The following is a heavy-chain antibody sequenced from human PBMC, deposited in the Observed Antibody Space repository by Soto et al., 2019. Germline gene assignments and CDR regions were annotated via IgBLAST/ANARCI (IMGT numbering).Heavy chain of an antibody. V-gene: IGHV5-51*01. Sequence: PGESLKISCKGSGYSFTSYWIGWVRQIPGKGLEWMGIIYPGDSDTRYSPSFQGQVTISADKSISTAYLQWSSLKASDTAMYYCARQEVHQLPFSYYYYYYMDVWGKGTTVTVSS. D-gene: IGHD2-2*01. J-gene: IGHJ6*03. CDR1: GYSFTSYW. CDR2: IYPGDSDT. CDR3: ARQEVHQLPFSYYYYYYMDV.